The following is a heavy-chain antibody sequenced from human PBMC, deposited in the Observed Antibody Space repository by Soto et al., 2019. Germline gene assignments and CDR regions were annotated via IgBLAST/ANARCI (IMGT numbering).Heavy chain of an antibody. D-gene: IGHD1-26*01. Sequence: PGGSLRLSCAASGFTFSTYSMNWVRQAPGKGLEWVSYISSSSSTIFYTDSVKGRFTVSRDNAKNSLYLQMNSLRAEDTAVYYCARSSGTYSALVVYWGQGTLVTVSS. CDR1: GFTFSTYS. V-gene: IGHV3-48*01. J-gene: IGHJ4*02. CDR3: ARSSGTYSALVVY. CDR2: ISSSSSTI.